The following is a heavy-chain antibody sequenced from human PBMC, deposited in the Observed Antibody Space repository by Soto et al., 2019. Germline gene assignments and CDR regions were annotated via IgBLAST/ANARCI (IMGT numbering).Heavy chain of an antibody. CDR1: GGTFSSYA. D-gene: IGHD6-6*01. V-gene: IGHV1-69*13. CDR3: ARDGYSSSYYYYYGMDV. Sequence: SVKVSCKASGGTFSSYAISWVRQAPGQGLEWMGGIIPIFGTANYAQKFQGRVTITADESTSTAYMELSSLRSEDTAVYYCARDGYSSSYYYYYGMDVWGQGTTVTVSS. J-gene: IGHJ6*02. CDR2: IIPIFGTA.